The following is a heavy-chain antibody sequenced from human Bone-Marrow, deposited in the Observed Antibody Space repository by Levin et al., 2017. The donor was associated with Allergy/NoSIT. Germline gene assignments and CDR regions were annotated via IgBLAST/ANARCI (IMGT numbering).Heavy chain of an antibody. CDR2: IIPIFGSS. J-gene: IGHJ5*02. CDR1: GGRFSSYA. V-gene: IGHV1-69*13. D-gene: IGHD2-2*01. CDR3: SGGGRPAANSAVWFDP. Sequence: SVKVSCKSSGGRFSSYAINWVRQAPGQGLEWMGGIIPIFGSSDYAQKFQGRVTITADESTTTAYLELSNLRSEDTAVYYCSGGGRPAANSAVWFDPWGQGTLVTVSS.